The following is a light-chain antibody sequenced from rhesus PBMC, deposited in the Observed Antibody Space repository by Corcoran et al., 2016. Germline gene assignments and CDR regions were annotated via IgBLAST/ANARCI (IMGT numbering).Light chain of an antibody. Sequence: DIQMTQSPSSLSASVGDTVTITCRASQSISSWLAWYPQQPGKAPKLLIYKASTLQSGVPSRVSGSGSGTDFTLTISSLQSEDFATYYCQHYYSTPYSFGQGTKVEIK. J-gene: IGKJ2*01. V-gene: IGKV1-22*01. CDR1: QSISSW. CDR3: QHYYSTPYS. CDR2: KAS.